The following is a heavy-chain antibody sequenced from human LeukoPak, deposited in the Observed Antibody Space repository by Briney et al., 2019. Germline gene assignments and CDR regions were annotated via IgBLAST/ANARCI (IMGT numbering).Heavy chain of an antibody. J-gene: IGHJ4*02. CDR3: ARDFRGNYYDSSGYYNDY. Sequence: GASVKVSCKVSGYTLTALSMLWVRQAPGNSLQWRGGFDPEDGETICAQKFKGRVTMTEDTSSDTAYMELSSLRSEDTAVYYCARDFRGNYYDSSGYYNDYWGQGTLVTVSS. V-gene: IGHV1-24*01. CDR1: GYTLTALS. D-gene: IGHD3-22*01. CDR2: FDPEDGET.